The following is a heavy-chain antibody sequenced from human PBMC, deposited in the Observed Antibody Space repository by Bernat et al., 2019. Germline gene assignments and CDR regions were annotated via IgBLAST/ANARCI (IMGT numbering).Heavy chain of an antibody. J-gene: IGHJ4*02. CDR1: GGSFSGYY. CDR3: ARDDMTTVTKDY. Sequence: QVQLQQCGAGLLKPSETLSLTCAVYGGSFSGYYWSWIRQPPGKGLEWIGEINHSGSTNYNPSLKSRVTISVDTSKNQFSLKLSDVTAADTAVYYCARDDMTTVTKDYWGQGTLVTVSS. D-gene: IGHD4-17*01. V-gene: IGHV4-34*01. CDR2: INHSGST.